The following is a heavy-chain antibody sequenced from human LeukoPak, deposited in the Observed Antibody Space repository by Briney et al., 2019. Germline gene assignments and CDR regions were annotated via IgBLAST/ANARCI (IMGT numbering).Heavy chain of an antibody. CDR2: IYHSGST. D-gene: IGHD2-2*03. V-gene: IGHV4-30-2*01. CDR1: GGSISSGGYS. J-gene: IGHJ3*02. Sequence: SETLSLTCAVSGGSISSGGYSWSWLRQPPGKGLEWIGYIYHSGSTYYNPSLKSRVTISVDRSKNQFSLKLSSVTAADTAVYYCARVKVGYCSSTSCPGAFDIWGQGTMVTVSS. CDR3: ARVKVGYCSSTSCPGAFDI.